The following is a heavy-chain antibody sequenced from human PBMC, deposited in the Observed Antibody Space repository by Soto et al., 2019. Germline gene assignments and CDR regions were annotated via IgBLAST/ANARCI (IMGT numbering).Heavy chain of an antibody. CDR1: GGTFSSYA. V-gene: IGHV1-69*01. J-gene: IGHJ6*02. Sequence: QVQLVQSGAEVKKPGSSVKVSCKASGGTFSSYAISWVRQAPGQGLEWMGGIIPIFGTANYAQKFQGRGTITADESTSTAYMELSSLRSEDTAVYYCAGKRITFGGVMVSYYYYYGMDVWGQGTTVTVCS. D-gene: IGHD3-16*01. CDR2: IIPIFGTA. CDR3: AGKRITFGGVMVSYYYYYGMDV.